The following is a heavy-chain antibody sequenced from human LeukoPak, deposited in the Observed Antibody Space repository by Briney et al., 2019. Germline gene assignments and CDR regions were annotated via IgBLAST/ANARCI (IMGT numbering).Heavy chain of an antibody. V-gene: IGHV4-34*01. CDR3: ARGHFESWFDP. CDR2: INRSGST. J-gene: IGHJ5*02. D-gene: IGHD3-9*01. CDR1: GGSISSYY. Sequence: PSETLSLTCTVSGGSISSYYWSWIRQPPGKGLEWIGEINRSGSTNYNPSLKSRVTISVDTSKNQFSLKLSSVTAADTAVYYCARGHFESWFDPWGQGTLVTVSS.